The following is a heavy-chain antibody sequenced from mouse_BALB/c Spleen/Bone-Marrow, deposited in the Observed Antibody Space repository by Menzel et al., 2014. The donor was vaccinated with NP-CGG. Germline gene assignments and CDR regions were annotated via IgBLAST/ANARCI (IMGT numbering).Heavy chain of an antibody. V-gene: IGHV1-82*01. CDR1: GYAFSSSW. J-gene: IGHJ2*01. CDR2: IYPGDGDT. D-gene: IGHD4-1*01. Sequence: QVQLQQSGPEPVKPGASLKISCKASGYAFSSSWMNWVKQRPGQGLEWIGRIYPGDGDTNYNGKFKGKATLTADKSSSTAYMQLSSLTSVDSAVYFCARSGLGPYYFDYWGQGTTLTVSS. CDR3: ARSGLGPYYFDY.